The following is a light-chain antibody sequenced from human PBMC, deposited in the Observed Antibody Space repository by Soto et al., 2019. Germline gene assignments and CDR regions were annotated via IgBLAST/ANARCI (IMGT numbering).Light chain of an antibody. J-gene: IGKJ2*01. CDR1: QSISSW. CDR3: QQYNRYYT. CDR2: KAS. Sequence: DIQMTQSPSTLSASVGDRVTNTCRASQSISSWLAWYQQKPGKAPKLLIYKASSLESGVPSRFSGSGSGTEFTLTISSLQPDDFATYYCQQYNRYYTFGQGTKLEI. V-gene: IGKV1-5*03.